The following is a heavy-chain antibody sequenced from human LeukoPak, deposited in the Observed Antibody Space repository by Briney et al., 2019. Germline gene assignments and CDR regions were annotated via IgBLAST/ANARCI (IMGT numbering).Heavy chain of an antibody. D-gene: IGHD3-10*01. V-gene: IGHV3-74*01. CDR3: ARGVGGSGSDTAYYYYYYYGMDV. CDR2: INSDGSST. CDR1: GFTFSSYW. J-gene: IGHJ6*02. Sequence: GSLRLSCAASGFTFSSYWMHWVRQAPGKGLVWVSRINSDGSSTSYADSVRGRFTISRDNAKNTLYLQMNSLRAEDTAVYYCARGVGGSGSDTAYYYYYYYGMDVWGQGTTVTVSS.